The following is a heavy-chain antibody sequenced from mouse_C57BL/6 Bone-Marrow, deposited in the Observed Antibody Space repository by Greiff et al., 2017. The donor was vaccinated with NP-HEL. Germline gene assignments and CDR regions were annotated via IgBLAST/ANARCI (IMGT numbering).Heavy chain of an antibody. Sequence: EVKLVESGGGLVKPGGSLKLSCAASGFTFSSYAMSWVRQTPEKRLEWVATISDGGSYTYYPDNVKGRFTISRDNAKNNLYLQMSHLKSEDTAMYYCARERWFYAMDYWGQGTSVTVSS. CDR3: ARERWFYAMDY. CDR1: GFTFSSYA. V-gene: IGHV5-4*01. J-gene: IGHJ4*01. CDR2: ISDGGSYT. D-gene: IGHD1-1*02.